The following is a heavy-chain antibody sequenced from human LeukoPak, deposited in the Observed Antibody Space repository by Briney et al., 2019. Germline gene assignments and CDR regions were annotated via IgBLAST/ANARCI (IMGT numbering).Heavy chain of an antibody. D-gene: IGHD6-6*01. CDR1: GGSISSNDYY. J-gene: IGHJ4*02. CDR3: ARVWMKYSSSERDY. Sequence: EPSQTLSLTCTVSGGSISSNDYYWSWIRQPPGKGLEWIGYIYHSGSTYYNPSLKSRVTISVDRSKNQFSLKLSSVTAADTAVYYCARVWMKYSSSERDYWGQGTLVTVSS. CDR2: IYHSGST. V-gene: IGHV4-30-2*01.